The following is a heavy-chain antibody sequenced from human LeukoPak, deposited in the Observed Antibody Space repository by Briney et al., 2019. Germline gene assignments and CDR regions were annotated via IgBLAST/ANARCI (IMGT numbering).Heavy chain of an antibody. Sequence: SETLSLTCTVSGGSISSYYWSWIRQPAGKGPEWIGRIYTSGSTNYNPSLKSRVTMSVDTSKSQFSLKLSSVTAADTAVYYCASQYYDSSGYYYVGYFDYWGQGTLVTVSS. CDR3: ASQYYDSSGYYYVGYFDY. J-gene: IGHJ4*02. V-gene: IGHV4-4*07. CDR2: IYTSGST. D-gene: IGHD3-22*01. CDR1: GGSISSYY.